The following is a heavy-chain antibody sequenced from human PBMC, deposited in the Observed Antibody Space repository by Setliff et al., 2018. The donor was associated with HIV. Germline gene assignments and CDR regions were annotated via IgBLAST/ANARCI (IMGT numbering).Heavy chain of an antibody. CDR1: GFTFSSYS. J-gene: IGHJ4*02. Sequence: GGSLRLSCAASGFTFSSYSMNWVRQAPGKGLEWVSYISSSSSTIYYADSVKGRFTISRDNAKNSLYLQMNSLRAEDTAVYYCARDLGSGWYCFDYWGQGTLVTVSS. CDR2: ISSSSSTI. CDR3: ARDLGSGWYCFDY. V-gene: IGHV3-48*04. D-gene: IGHD6-19*01.